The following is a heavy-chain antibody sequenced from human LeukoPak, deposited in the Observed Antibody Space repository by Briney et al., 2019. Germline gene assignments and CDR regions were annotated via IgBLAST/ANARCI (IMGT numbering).Heavy chain of an antibody. Sequence: QPGGSLRLSCAASGFTFSNYPMHWVRQAPGKGLEWVAVVSDDGNNIYYADSVKGRFTISRDNSKNTLYLQMNSLRAEDTAVYYCARDQTGTGTTATFDYWGQGTLVTVSS. D-gene: IGHD1-1*01. CDR3: ARDQTGTGTTATFDY. V-gene: IGHV3-30*04. CDR1: GFTFSNYP. J-gene: IGHJ4*02. CDR2: VSDDGNNI.